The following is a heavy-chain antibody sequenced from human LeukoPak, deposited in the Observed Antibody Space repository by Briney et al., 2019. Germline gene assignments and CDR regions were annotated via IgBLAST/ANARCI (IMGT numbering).Heavy chain of an antibody. CDR2: INHSGST. J-gene: IGHJ4*02. V-gene: IGHV4-34*01. CDR1: GGSFSGYY. Sequence: SSETLSLTCAVYGGSFSGYYWSWIRQPPGKGLEWIGEINHSGSTNYNPSLKSRVTISVDTSKNQFSLKLSSVTAADTAVYYCARRLLGMATIPDYWGRGTLVTVSS. CDR3: ARRLLGMATIPDY. D-gene: IGHD5-24*01.